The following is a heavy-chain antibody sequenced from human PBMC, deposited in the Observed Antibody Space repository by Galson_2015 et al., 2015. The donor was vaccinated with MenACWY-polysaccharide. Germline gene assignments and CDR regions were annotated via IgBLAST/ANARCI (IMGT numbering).Heavy chain of an antibody. Sequence: SLRLSCAASGFTFSSYAMSWVRQAPGKGLEWVSAISGGGDSTYYADSVQGRFTISRDNSKNTLFLQMSSLRAEDTAVYYCAKDGWYEGGSSTFDVWGQGTMVTVSS. J-gene: IGHJ3*01. D-gene: IGHD6-19*01. CDR1: GFTFSSYA. CDR3: AKDGWYEGGSSTFDV. V-gene: IGHV3-23*01. CDR2: ISGGGDST.